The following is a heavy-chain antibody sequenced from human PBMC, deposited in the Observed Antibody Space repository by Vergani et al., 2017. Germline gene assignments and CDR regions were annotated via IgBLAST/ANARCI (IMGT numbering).Heavy chain of an antibody. J-gene: IGHJ4*02. Sequence: QVQLVESGGGVVQRGGSLRLSCATSGFTLSNYDMQWIRQGPGKGLEFVAFIQFDGSNQYYADSVKGRFTLSRVLSKNTLYLQMNSLRTDDTATYYCAKHFRGWGIDYWGQGTQVIVSS. D-gene: IGHD3-16*01. CDR2: IQFDGSNQ. CDR3: AKHFRGWGIDY. CDR1: GFTLSNYD. V-gene: IGHV3-30*02.